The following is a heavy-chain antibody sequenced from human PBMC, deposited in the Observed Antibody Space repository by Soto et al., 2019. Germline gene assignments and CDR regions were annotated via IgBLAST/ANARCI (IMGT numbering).Heavy chain of an antibody. CDR3: ARECPLYCNSLRGPDY. V-gene: IGHV1-2*02. D-gene: IGHD3-22*01. CDR2: INSYSGAT. CDR1: GYAFTDYY. J-gene: IGHJ4*02. Sequence: ASMKVSCKASGYAFTDYYMHWVRQDPGQGLEWMGWINSYSGATNSAQRFQGRVTMTRDTSISTAYMELSRLRCDDTAVYYCARECPLYCNSLRGPDYWGQGTLVTVSS.